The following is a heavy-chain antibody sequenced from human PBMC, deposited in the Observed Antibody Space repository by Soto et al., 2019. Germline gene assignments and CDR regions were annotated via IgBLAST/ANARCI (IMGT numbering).Heavy chain of an antibody. J-gene: IGHJ3*02. CDR1: GGSFSGYY. D-gene: IGHD6-6*01. CDR2: INHSGST. V-gene: IGHV4-34*01. CDR3: ARGRRGLAARPGAFDI. Sequence: SETLSLTCAVYGGSFSGYYWSWIRQPPGKGLEWIGEINHSGSTNYNPSLKSRVTISVDTSKNQFSLKLSSVTAADTAVYYCARGRRGLAARPGAFDIWGQGTMVTVSS.